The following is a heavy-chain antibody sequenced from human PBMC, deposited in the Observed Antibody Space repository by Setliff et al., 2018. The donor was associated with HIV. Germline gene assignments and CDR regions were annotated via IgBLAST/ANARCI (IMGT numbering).Heavy chain of an antibody. V-gene: IGHV4-4*08. CDR3: ARGGFTGVTTHFQH. D-gene: IGHD4-17*01. J-gene: IGHJ1*01. CDR1: GGFISGYY. Sequence: KTSETLSLTCTVSGGFISGYYWSWIRQPPGKGLEWIGYIYTSGDTNYNPSLKSRVTISADMYKNQFSLKLSSVTAADTAVYYCARGGFTGVTTHFQHWGRGTLVTVSS. CDR2: IYTSGDT.